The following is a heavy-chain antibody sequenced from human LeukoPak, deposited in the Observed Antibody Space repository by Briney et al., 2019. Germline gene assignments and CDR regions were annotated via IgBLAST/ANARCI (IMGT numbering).Heavy chain of an antibody. CDR3: ARDEVYGDRDFDY. Sequence: GASVTVSCKASGFTFTSSAMQWVRQARGQRLEWIGWIVVGSGNTNYAQKFQERVTITRDMSTSTAYMELSSLRSEDTAVYYCARDEVYGDRDFDYWGQGTLVTVSS. J-gene: IGHJ4*02. D-gene: IGHD4-17*01. CDR2: IVVGSGNT. CDR1: GFTFTSSA. V-gene: IGHV1-58*02.